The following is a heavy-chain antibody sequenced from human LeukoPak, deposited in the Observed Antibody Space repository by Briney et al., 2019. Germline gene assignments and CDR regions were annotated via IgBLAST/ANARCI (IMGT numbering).Heavy chain of an antibody. J-gene: IGHJ4*02. V-gene: IGHV4-61*02. CDR2: IYTSGST. D-gene: IGHD6-6*01. CDR1: GGSISSGSYY. CDR3: AREHGGCSSSGNTDY. Sequence: SSQTLSLTCTVSGGSISSGSYYWSWIRQPAGKGLEWIGRIYTSGSTNYNPSLKSRVTISVDTSKNQFSLKLSSVTAADTAVYYCAREHGGCSSSGNTDYWGQGTLVTVSS.